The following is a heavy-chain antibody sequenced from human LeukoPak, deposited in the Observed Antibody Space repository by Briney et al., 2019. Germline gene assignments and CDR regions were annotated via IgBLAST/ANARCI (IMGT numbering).Heavy chain of an antibody. V-gene: IGHV3-48*03. D-gene: IGHD6-19*01. CDR1: RFYFSTYD. CDR3: ARGGVSRIAVAGTYASDI. Sequence: GGSLRLSCTASRFYFSTYDMNWVRQVPGKGLEWVSYIDSSGSTTYYAGSVQGRFTISRDNAKNSLYLQMKSLRVEDTAFYYCARGGVSRIAVAGTYASDIWGRGTMVTVSS. J-gene: IGHJ3*02. CDR2: IDSSGSTT.